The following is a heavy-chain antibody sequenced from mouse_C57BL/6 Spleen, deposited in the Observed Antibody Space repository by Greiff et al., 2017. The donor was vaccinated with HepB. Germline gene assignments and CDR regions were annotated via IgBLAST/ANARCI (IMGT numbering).Heavy chain of an antibody. J-gene: IGHJ1*03. V-gene: IGHV3-6*01. CDR2: ISYDGSN. CDR1: GYSITSGYY. CDR3: ARGTTVALWPFDV. Sequence: EVKLMESGPGLVKPSQSLSLTCSVTGYSITSGYYWNWIRQFPGNKLEWMGYISYDGSNNYNPSLKNRISITRDTSKNQFFLKLNSVTTEDTATYYCARGTTVALWPFDVWGTGTTVTVSS. D-gene: IGHD1-1*01.